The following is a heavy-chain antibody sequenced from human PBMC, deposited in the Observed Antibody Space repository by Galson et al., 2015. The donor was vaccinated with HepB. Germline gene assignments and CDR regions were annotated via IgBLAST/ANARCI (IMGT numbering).Heavy chain of an antibody. V-gene: IGHV3-23*01. CDR2: ISGSGGNT. CDR3: AKERPSQYISGWDSDY. D-gene: IGHD6-19*01. Sequence: SLRLSCAVSGFTFSDYGMSWVRQTPGKGLEWVSSISGSGGNTYYVDSVKGRFTISRDTSKNTLYLQMNSLRAEDTAVYYCAKERPSQYISGWDSDYWGQGTLVTVSS. J-gene: IGHJ4*02. CDR1: GFTFSDYG.